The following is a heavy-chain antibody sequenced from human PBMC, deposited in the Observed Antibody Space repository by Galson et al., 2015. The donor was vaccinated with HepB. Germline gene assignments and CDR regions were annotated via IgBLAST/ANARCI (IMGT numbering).Heavy chain of an antibody. Sequence: SVKVSCKASGYTFTSYGISWVRQAPGQGLEWMGWISAYNGNTIYAQKLQGRVTMTTDTSTSTAYMELRSLRSDDTAVYYCARDGADRDYYYGMDVWGQGTTVTVSS. CDR3: ARDGADRDYYYGMDV. CDR2: ISAYNGNT. CDR1: GYTFTSYG. D-gene: IGHD1-26*01. J-gene: IGHJ6*02. V-gene: IGHV1-18*01.